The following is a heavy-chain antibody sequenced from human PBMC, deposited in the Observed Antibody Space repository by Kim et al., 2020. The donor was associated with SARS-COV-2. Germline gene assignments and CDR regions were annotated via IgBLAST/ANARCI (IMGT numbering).Heavy chain of an antibody. D-gene: IGHD2-21*01. CDR1: GGTFDTYA. Sequence: SVKVSCKTSGGTFDTYAINWVRQASGQGPEWMGNIIPVLRSSNYAQKFQGRVTFTADASTTTVYMELHSLTSDDTAVYYCARVRDVGVAWFDPWGQGTL. CDR2: IIPVLRSS. V-gene: IGHV1-69*11. CDR3: ARVRDVGVAWFDP. J-gene: IGHJ5*02.